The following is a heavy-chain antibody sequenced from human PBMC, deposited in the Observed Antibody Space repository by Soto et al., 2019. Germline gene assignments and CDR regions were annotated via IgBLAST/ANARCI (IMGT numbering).Heavy chain of an antibody. V-gene: IGHV3-15*01. CDR2: IKSQIDGGRI. D-gene: IGHD1-7*01. Sequence: GGSLRLSCVVSGFTFAKVWMSWIRQAPGKGLEWVGRIKSQIDGGRIDYAAPVKDRFTISRDDSKNTLYLQMNSLKTEDTAVYYCTTSVTGTPRAIDYWGQGNLVTVSS. CDR1: GFTFAKVW. J-gene: IGHJ4*02. CDR3: TTSVTGTPRAIDY.